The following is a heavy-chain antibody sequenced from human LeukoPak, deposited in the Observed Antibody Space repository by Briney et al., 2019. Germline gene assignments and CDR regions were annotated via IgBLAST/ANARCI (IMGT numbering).Heavy chain of an antibody. CDR2: IYSGGST. J-gene: IGHJ6*02. Sequence: PGGSLRLSCAASGFTVSSNYMSWVRQAPGKGLEWVSVIYSGGSTYYADSVKGRFTISRDNSKNTLYLQMNSLRAEDTAVYYCARDFMQLWTPVAYGMDVWGQGTTVTVSS. CDR3: ARDFMQLWTPVAYGMDV. D-gene: IGHD5-18*01. V-gene: IGHV3-66*01. CDR1: GFTVSSNY.